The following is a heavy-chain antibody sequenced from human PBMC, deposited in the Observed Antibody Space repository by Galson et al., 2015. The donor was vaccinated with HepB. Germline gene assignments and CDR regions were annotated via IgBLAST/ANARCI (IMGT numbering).Heavy chain of an antibody. D-gene: IGHD4-11*01. V-gene: IGHV3-21*01. Sequence: SLRLSCAASGFTFSVYAMNWVRQAPGKGLEWVSSISGSGNYIYHADSVKGRFTISRDNAKNSLYLQMNSLTAEDTAVYYCARDLPTVEFWGRGTQVTVSS. CDR1: GFTFSVYA. CDR2: ISGSGNYI. J-gene: IGHJ4*02. CDR3: ARDLPTVEF.